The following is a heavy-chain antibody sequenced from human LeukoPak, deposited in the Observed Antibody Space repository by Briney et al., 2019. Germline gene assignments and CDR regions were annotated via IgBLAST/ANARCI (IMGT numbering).Heavy chain of an antibody. CDR2: IYYSGST. Sequence: SETLSLTCTVSGGSISSYYWSWIRRPPGKGLEWIGYIYYSGSTNYNPSLKSRVTISVDTSKNQFSLKLGSVTAADTAVYYCARRTGSDAFDIWGQGTMVTVSS. CDR1: GGSISSYY. V-gene: IGHV4-59*08. D-gene: IGHD3/OR15-3a*01. J-gene: IGHJ3*02. CDR3: ARRTGSDAFDI.